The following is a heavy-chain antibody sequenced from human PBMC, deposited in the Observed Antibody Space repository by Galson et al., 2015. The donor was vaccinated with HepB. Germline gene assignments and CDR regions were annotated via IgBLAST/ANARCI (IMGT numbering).Heavy chain of an antibody. D-gene: IGHD5-18*01. J-gene: IGHJ4*02. V-gene: IGHV6-1*01. CDR3: ARIHSGSPSDFDY. CDR1: GDSVSSNSAS. CDR2: TYYRSKWYS. Sequence: CAISGDSVSSNSASWHWVRQSPSRGLEWLGRTYYRSKWYSYYGASVKGRITINPDTSKNQFSLQLNSVTPEDTAVYYCARIHSGSPSDFDYWGQGTLVTVSS.